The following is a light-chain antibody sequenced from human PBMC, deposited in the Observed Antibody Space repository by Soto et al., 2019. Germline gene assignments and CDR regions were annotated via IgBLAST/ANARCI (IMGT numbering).Light chain of an antibody. V-gene: IGKV3D-15*01. CDR2: GAS. J-gene: IGKJ5*01. CDR3: HQYNNWPPIT. CDR1: QSVSSN. Sequence: GMTPSPITPSLSLGDSAQLSRTASQSVSSNLAWYQQKPGQAPRLLIYGASSRATGIPDRFSGSGSGTDFTLTISRLEPEDFAVYYCHQYNNWPPITFGQGTRLEI.